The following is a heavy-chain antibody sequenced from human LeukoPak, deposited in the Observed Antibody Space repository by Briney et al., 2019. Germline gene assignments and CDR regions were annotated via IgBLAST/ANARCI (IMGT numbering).Heavy chain of an antibody. CDR3: AKDNYYGSGSSGHFDY. Sequence: PGRSLRLSCAASGFXFSSYDIHWVRQAPGKGLEWVAVISYDGSDTYYADSVKGRFTISRDNSKNTLFLQMNSLRAEDTAVYHCAKDNYYGSGSSGHFDYWGQGTLVTVSS. D-gene: IGHD3-10*01. CDR2: ISYDGSDT. J-gene: IGHJ4*02. V-gene: IGHV3-30*18. CDR1: GFXFSSYD.